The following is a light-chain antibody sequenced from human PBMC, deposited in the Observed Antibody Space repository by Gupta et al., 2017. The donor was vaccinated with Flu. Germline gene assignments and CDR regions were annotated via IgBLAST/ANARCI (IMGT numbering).Light chain of an antibody. CDR2: EVS. Sequence: QSALTQPASVSGSPGQSITISCTGTSSDVGGYNYVSWYQHHPGKAPKIMIYEVSNRPSGVSNRFSGSKSGNTASLTISGLQAEDEADYYCSSYTSNSTPYVFGTGTKVTVL. J-gene: IGLJ1*01. V-gene: IGLV2-14*01. CDR1: SSDVGGYNY. CDR3: SSYTSNSTPYV.